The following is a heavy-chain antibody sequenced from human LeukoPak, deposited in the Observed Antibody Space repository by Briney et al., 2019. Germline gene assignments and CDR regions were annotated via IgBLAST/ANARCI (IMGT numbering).Heavy chain of an antibody. V-gene: IGHV3-33*06. J-gene: IGHJ4*02. Sequence: GGSLRLSCAASGFTFSSYGMHWVRQAPGKGLEWVAVIWYDGSNKYYAYSVKGRFTISRDNSKNTLYLQMNSLRAEDTAVYYCAKEGFSGCLDYWGQGTLVTVSS. D-gene: IGHD6-19*01. CDR1: GFTFSSYG. CDR3: AKEGFSGCLDY. CDR2: IWYDGSNK.